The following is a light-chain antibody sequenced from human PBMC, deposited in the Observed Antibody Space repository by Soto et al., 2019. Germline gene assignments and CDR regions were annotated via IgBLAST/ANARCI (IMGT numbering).Light chain of an antibody. CDR1: SSNIGSNT. CDR3: AARDDSLNGVV. CDR2: SNN. V-gene: IGLV1-44*01. J-gene: IGLJ2*01. Sequence: QSVLTEPPSASGTPGQRVTISCSGSSSNIGSNTVNWYQQLPGTAPKLLIYSNNQRPSGVPDRFSGSKSGTSASLAISGLQSEDEADYYFAARDDSLNGVVFGGGTKLTVL.